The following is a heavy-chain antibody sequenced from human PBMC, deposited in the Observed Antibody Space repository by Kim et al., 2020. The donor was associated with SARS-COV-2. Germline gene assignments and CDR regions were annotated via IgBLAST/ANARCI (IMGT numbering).Heavy chain of an antibody. CDR3: ARLVWYQLLWGFDY. J-gene: IGHJ4*02. CDR2: INHSGST. CDR1: GGSFSGYY. V-gene: IGHV4-34*01. D-gene: IGHD2-2*01. Sequence: SETLSLTCAVYGGSFSGYYWSWIRQPPGKGLEWIGEINHSGSTNYNPSLKSRVTISVDTSKNQFSLKLSSVTAADTAVYYCARLVWYQLLWGFDYWGQGT.